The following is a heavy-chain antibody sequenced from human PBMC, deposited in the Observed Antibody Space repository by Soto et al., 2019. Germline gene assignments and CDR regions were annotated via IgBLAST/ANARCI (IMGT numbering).Heavy chain of an antibody. CDR1: GFTVSSYA. Sequence: QVQLVESGGGVVQPGRSLRLSCAASGFTVSSYAMHWVRQAPGKGLERVAVISYDGSNKYYADSVKGRFTISRDNSKNTLYLQMNSLRAEDTAVYYCARGSMAPDRHWGQGTLVTVSS. CDR2: ISYDGSNK. CDR3: ARGSMAPDRH. J-gene: IGHJ4*02. D-gene: IGHD3-10*01. V-gene: IGHV3-30-3*01.